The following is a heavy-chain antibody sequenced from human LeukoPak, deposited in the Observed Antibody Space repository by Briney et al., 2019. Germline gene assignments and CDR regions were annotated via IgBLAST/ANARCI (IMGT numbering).Heavy chain of an antibody. J-gene: IGHJ6*02. V-gene: IGHV4-59*01. D-gene: IGHD3-9*01. CDR1: GGSISSCY. Sequence: SETLSLTCTVSGGSISSCYWSWIRQPPGKGLEWIGYIYYSGSTNYNPSLKSRVTISVDTSKNQFSLKLSSVTAADTAVYYCARLRDYDILTGPTDYGMDVWGQGTTVTVSS. CDR3: ARLRDYDILTGPTDYGMDV. CDR2: IYYSGST.